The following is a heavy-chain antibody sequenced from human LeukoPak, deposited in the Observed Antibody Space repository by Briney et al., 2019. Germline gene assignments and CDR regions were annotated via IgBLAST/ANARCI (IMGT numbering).Heavy chain of an antibody. Sequence: PGGSLRLSCAGSGCSFRSYWMHWVRQAPGKGLEWVSRIDGDGTTSSYADSVKGRFTISRDNAKSTLYLQMNSVRAEDAAVYYCARVLYNWNDCLDYWGQGTLVTVSS. V-gene: IGHV3-74*01. CDR3: ARVLYNWNDCLDY. CDR2: IDGDGTTS. J-gene: IGHJ4*02. CDR1: GCSFRSYW. D-gene: IGHD1-20*01.